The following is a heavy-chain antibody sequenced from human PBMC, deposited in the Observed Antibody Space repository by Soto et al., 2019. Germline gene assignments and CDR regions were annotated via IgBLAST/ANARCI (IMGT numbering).Heavy chain of an antibody. CDR3: ARVYTHRGRADY. V-gene: IGHV4-59*01. CDR1: GGSISGYY. CDR2: IYHSGNT. D-gene: IGHD2-2*02. Sequence: SETLSLTCTVSGGSISGYYWSWIRQPPGTGLEGILSIYHSGNTHPVLPRQSRHPIPQDPSKGQLALKLRSVTAAHTAVYYWARVYTHRGRADYWGQGDMVNVS. J-gene: IGHJ4*01.